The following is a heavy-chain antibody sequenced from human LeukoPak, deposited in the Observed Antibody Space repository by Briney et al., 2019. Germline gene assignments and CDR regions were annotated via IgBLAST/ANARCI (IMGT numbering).Heavy chain of an antibody. D-gene: IGHD1-26*01. Sequence: GGSLRLSCAASGFTFSSYEMNWVRQAPGKGLEWASYISSSGSTIYYADSVKGRFTISRDNAKNSLYLQMNSLRAEDTAVYYCARVHGSYYNAFDIWGQGTMVTVSS. CDR1: GFTFSSYE. CDR2: ISSSGSTI. V-gene: IGHV3-48*03. J-gene: IGHJ3*02. CDR3: ARVHGSYYNAFDI.